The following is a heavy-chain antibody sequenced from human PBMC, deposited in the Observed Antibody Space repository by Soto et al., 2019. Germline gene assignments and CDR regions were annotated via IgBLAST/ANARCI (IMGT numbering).Heavy chain of an antibody. CDR2: INPSGGST. CDR3: ARPASGIVPYYFDY. V-gene: IGHV1-46*03. J-gene: IGHJ4*02. CDR1: GGTFSSYA. Sequence: ASVKVSCKASGGTFSSYAISWVRQAPGQGLEWMGIINPSGGSTSYAQKFQGRVTMTRDTSTSTVYMELSSLRSEDTAVYYCARPASGIVPYYFDYWGQGTLVTVSS. D-gene: IGHD3-22*01.